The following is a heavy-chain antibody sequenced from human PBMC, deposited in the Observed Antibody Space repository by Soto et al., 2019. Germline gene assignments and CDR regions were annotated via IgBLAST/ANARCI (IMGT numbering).Heavy chain of an antibody. CDR1: GGSIRSGSYY. Sequence: SETLSLTCIVSGGSIRSGSYYWAWIRQPPGKGLSWIASIYYDGSTYYNSSLKSRVTISRDTSKNHFSLRLTSMTAADTAVYYCATVLVGATRHPDSDSWGQGTLVTVSS. J-gene: IGHJ4*02. CDR3: ATVLVGATRHPDSDS. D-gene: IGHD2-15*01. CDR2: IYYDGST. V-gene: IGHV4-39*02.